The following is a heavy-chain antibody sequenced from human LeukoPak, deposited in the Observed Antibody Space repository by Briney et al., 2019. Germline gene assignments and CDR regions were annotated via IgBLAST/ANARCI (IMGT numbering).Heavy chain of an antibody. Sequence: SQTLSLTCTVSGGPISSGNYYWSWVRQDPGKGLEWIGYIHHSGTSYYSPSLKSRLSMSVDTSKNQFSLRLSSVTAADTAVYYCARSIPSSWYGDFQHWGQGTLVTVSS. D-gene: IGHD6-13*01. V-gene: IGHV4-31*03. J-gene: IGHJ1*01. CDR2: IHHSGTS. CDR1: GGPISSGNYY. CDR3: ARSIPSSWYGDFQH.